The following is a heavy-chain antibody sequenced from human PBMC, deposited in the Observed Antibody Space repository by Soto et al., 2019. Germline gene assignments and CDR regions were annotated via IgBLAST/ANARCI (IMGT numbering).Heavy chain of an antibody. J-gene: IGHJ4*02. CDR3: AKGQSGWYAPFDY. CDR1: GFTFSSYA. V-gene: IGHV3-23*01. CDR2: ISGSGGST. D-gene: IGHD6-19*01. Sequence: EVQLLESGGGLVQPGGSLRLSCAASGFTFSSYAMSWVRQAPGKGLEWVSTISGSGGSTYYADSVKGRFTISRDNSMNTLYLQMNSLRAEDTAVYYCAKGQSGWYAPFDYWGQGTLVTVSS.